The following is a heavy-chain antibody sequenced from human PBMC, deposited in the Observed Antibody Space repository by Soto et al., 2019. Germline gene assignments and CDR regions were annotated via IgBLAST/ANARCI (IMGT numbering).Heavy chain of an antibody. D-gene: IGHD2-15*01. J-gene: IGHJ2*01. CDR3: VRCYCSVGSCYACWHFDL. CDR2: ISASTRNT. V-gene: IGHV1-18*01. Sequence: QVQLVQSGGEVKKPGASVKVSCQASGYTFSDYAISWVRQARGQGLEWMGWISASTRNTDQAQNFQGRVIMTLDTSTNTAYMELRSLRSDDTAVYYCVRCYCSVGSCYACWHFDLWGRGTPVTVSS. CDR1: GYTFSDYA.